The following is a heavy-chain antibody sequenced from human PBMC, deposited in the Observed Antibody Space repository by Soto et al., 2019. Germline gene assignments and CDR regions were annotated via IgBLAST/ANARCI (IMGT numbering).Heavy chain of an antibody. CDR3: AKAREVTLVRVPSSY. D-gene: IGHD3-10*01. J-gene: IGHJ4*02. CDR2: IGGSGDGT. V-gene: IGHV3-23*01. Sequence: GGSLRLSCAASGFTFDGYAMSWVRQAPGKGLQWVSTIGGSGDGTYYADTVKGRFTISRDNSKNTLYLQMNSLRAEDTAVYYCAKAREVTLVRVPSSYWGQGTLVTVSS. CDR1: GFTFDGYA.